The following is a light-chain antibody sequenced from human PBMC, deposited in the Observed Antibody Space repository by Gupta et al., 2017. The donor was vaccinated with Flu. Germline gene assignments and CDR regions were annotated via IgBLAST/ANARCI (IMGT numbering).Light chain of an antibody. CDR1: SSNIGAGYD. CDR3: QSYDSSLSGSGV. J-gene: IGLJ1*01. V-gene: IGLV1-40*01. CDR2: GNN. Sequence: QSVLTQPPSVSGAPGQRVTISCTGSSSNIGAGYDVHWYQQLPGTAPKVFIYGNNNRPSGVPERFSGSKSGTSASLAITGLQAEDEADYYCQSYDSSLSGSGVFGSGTKVTVL.